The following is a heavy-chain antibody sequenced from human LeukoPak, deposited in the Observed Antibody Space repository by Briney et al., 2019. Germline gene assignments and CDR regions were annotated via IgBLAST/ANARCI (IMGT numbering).Heavy chain of an antibody. Sequence: GGSLRLSCAASGFTFSSYAMSWVRQAPGKGLEWVSAISGSGGRIYYADSVKGRFPISRDKSKNTLYLQMNSLRVEDTAVYSCAKEMPVVVPRSGMDVWGQGTTVTVSS. D-gene: IGHD2-15*01. CDR3: AKEMPVVVPRSGMDV. CDR1: GFTFSSYA. CDR2: ISGSGGRI. V-gene: IGHV3-23*01. J-gene: IGHJ6*02.